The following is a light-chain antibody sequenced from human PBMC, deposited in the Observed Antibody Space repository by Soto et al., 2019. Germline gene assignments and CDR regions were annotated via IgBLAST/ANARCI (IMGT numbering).Light chain of an antibody. CDR1: QSVTSNY. CDR2: GAS. V-gene: IGKV3-20*01. CDR3: QQYGSSPTT. J-gene: IGKJ1*01. Sequence: EIVLTQSPGILSLSPGERATLSCRASQSVTSNYVAWYQQTPGQAPRLLIFGASIRATGIPDRFRGSGSGTDFTLTISRLEPDDSAVYHCQQYGSSPTTFGQGTKVDIK.